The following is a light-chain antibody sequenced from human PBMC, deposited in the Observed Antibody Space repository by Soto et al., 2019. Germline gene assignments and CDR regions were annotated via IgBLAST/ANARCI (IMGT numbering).Light chain of an antibody. CDR1: SSDVGGYNY. V-gene: IGLV2-14*01. J-gene: IGLJ2*01. CDR3: SSYTDSRTVV. Sequence: QSALTQPASVPGSPGQSITIPCTGTSSDVGGYNYVSWYQQHPGKAPKLMIYDVSNRPSGVSNRFSGSKSGNTASLTISGLQAEDEADYFCSSYTDSRTVVFGGGTKLTVL. CDR2: DVS.